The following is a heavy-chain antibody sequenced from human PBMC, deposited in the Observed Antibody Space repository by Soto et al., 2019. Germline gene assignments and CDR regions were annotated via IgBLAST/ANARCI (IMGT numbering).Heavy chain of an antibody. CDR3: ARRIYCSGGSCYPHFDY. D-gene: IGHD2-15*01. Sequence: QVQLQQWGAGLLKPSETLSLTCAVYGGSFSGYYWSWIRQPPGKGLEWIGEINHSGTTNYNPSLKSRVNISVVTSINQFSLKLSSVTAADTAVYYCARRIYCSGGSCYPHFDYWGQGTLVTVSS. J-gene: IGHJ4*02. V-gene: IGHV4-34*01. CDR2: INHSGTT. CDR1: GGSFSGYY.